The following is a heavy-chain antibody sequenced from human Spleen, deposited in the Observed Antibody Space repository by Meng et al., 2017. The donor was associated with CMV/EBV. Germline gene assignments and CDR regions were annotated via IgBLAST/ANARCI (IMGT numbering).Heavy chain of an antibody. CDR2: IWHDGSNK. CDR3: AKSGLESLPAYYYPMDV. Sequence: GGSLRLSCAASGFTFSSYGMHWVRQAPGKGLEWVAVIWHDGSNKYYTDSVKGRFTISRDNSKNTLYLQMNSLRAEDTAVYYCAKSGLESLPAYYYPMDVWGQGTMVTVSS. J-gene: IGHJ6*02. V-gene: IGHV3-33*06. CDR1: GFTFSSYG. D-gene: IGHD3-16*02.